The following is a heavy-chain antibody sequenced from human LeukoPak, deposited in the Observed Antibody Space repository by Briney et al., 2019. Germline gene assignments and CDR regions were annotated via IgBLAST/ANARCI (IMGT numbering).Heavy chain of an antibody. CDR1: GFKFSSYS. D-gene: IGHD3-22*01. V-gene: IGHV3-66*04. Sequence: GGSLRLSCAASGFKFSSYSMKWVRQAPGKGLEWVSLIYSGGSTYYADSVKGRFTISRDNSKNTLYLQMNSLRAEDTAVYYCAKQDYYDSSGYVDYWGQGTLVTVSS. CDR3: AKQDYYDSSGYVDY. J-gene: IGHJ4*02. CDR2: IYSGGST.